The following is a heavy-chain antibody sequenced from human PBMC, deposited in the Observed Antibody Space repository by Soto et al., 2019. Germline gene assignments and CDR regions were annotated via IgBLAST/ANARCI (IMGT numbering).Heavy chain of an antibody. V-gene: IGHV2-26*01. CDR2: IFSNDEK. CDR1: GFSLSNARMG. CDR3: ARVITYYDFWSGSPYYYYGMDV. Sequence: SGPTLVNPTETLTLTCTVSGFSLSNARMGVSWIRQPPGKALEWLAHIFSNDEKSYSTSLKSRLTISKDTSKSQVVLTIANMDPVDTATYYCARVITYYDFWSGSPYYYYGMDVWGQGTTVTVSS. J-gene: IGHJ6*02. D-gene: IGHD3-3*01.